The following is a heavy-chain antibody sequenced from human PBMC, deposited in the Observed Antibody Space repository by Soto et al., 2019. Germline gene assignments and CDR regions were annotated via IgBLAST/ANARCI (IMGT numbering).Heavy chain of an antibody. CDR1: GCSISSYY. CDR3: AGYYGDYADYYYYMDV. Sequence: SETLSLTCTVSGCSISSYYWSWIRQPPGKGLEWIGYIYYSGSTNYNPSLKSRVTISVDTSKNQFSLKLSSVTAADTAVYYCAGYYGDYADYYYYMDVWGKGTTVTVS. D-gene: IGHD4-17*01. V-gene: IGHV4-59*08. J-gene: IGHJ6*03. CDR2: IYYSGST.